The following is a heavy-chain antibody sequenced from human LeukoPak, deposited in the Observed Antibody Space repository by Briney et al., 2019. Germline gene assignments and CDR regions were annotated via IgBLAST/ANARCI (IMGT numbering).Heavy chain of an antibody. CDR3: AREGKTGIQLWLRRRPGDNLPFDP. CDR2: INHSGST. J-gene: IGHJ5*02. D-gene: IGHD5-18*01. V-gene: IGHV4-34*01. CDR1: GGSFSGYY. Sequence: SETLSLTCAVYGGSFSGYYWSWIRQPPGKGLEWIGEINHSGSTNYNPSLKSRVTISVDTSKNQFSLKLSSVTAADTAVYYCAREGKTGIQLWLRRRPGDNLPFDPWGQGTLVTVSS.